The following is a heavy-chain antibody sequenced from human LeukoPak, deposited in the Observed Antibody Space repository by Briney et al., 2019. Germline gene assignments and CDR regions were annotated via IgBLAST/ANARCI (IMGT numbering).Heavy chain of an antibody. D-gene: IGHD5-12*01. CDR3: AREYRHQPD. Sequence: ASVKVSCKVSGYTLTELCMHWVRQAPGKGLEWMGGFDPEDGETIYAQKFQGRVTMTEATSTDTAYMELSSLRSEDTAVYYCAREYRHQPDWGQGTLVTVSS. J-gene: IGHJ4*02. V-gene: IGHV1-24*01. CDR2: FDPEDGET. CDR1: GYTLTELC.